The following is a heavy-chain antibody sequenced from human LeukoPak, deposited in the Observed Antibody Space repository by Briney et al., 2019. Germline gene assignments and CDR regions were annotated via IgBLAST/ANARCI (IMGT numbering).Heavy chain of an antibody. CDR2: INHSGST. Sequence: SETLSLTCAVYGGSFSGYYWSWIRQPPGKGLEWIGEINHSGSTNYNPSLKSRVTISVDTSKNQFSLKLSSVTAADTAVYYCASRYSSGWYGVWVDYWGQGTLVTVSS. D-gene: IGHD6-19*01. J-gene: IGHJ4*02. V-gene: IGHV4-34*01. CDR1: GGSFSGYY. CDR3: ASRYSSGWYGVWVDY.